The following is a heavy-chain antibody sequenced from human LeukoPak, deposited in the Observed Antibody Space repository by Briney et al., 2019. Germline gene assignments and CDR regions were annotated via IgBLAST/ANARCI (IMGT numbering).Heavy chain of an antibody. Sequence: SETLSLTCAVSGYSISSGDYWGWIRQPPGKGLEWIGSVYYSGSTHYNPSLKSRVTISVDTYRNQFSLKLSSVTAADTAVYYCARNSTVTSPNTGYFDYWGQGTLATVSS. CDR1: GYSISSGDY. D-gene: IGHD4-17*01. CDR3: ARNSTVTSPNTGYFDY. CDR2: VYYSGST. J-gene: IGHJ4*02. V-gene: IGHV4-38-2*01.